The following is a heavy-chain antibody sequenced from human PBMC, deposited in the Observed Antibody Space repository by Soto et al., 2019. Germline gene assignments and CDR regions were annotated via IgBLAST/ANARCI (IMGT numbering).Heavy chain of an antibody. J-gene: IGHJ4*02. D-gene: IGHD4-17*01. CDR2: ISGSGGST. V-gene: IGHV3-23*01. CDR3: AKDRGLRWYHGDFDY. Sequence: EVQLLESGGGLVQPGGSLRLSCAASGFTFSSYAMSWVRQAPGKGLEWVSAISGSGGSTYYADSVKGRFTISRDNSKNTVYLQMNSLRAEDTAVYYCAKDRGLRWYHGDFDYWGQGTLVTVSS. CDR1: GFTFSSYA.